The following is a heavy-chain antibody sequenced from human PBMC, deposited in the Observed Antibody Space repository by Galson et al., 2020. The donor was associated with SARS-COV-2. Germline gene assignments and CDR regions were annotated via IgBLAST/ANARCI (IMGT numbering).Heavy chain of an antibody. CDR2: ISDDGNKK. Sequence: GESLKISCAASGFTFSSSVLHWVRQDPGKGLEWVAVISDDGNKKYYAESVKGRFFISRDNSKNTLFLHMNSLRAEDTAVYFCARDWVSSYYFLTFRCLGYWGQGPLVTFSP. J-gene: IGHJ4*02. CDR3: ARDWVSSYYFLTFRCLGY. V-gene: IGHV3-30-3*01. D-gene: IGHD1-26*01. CDR1: GFTFSSSV.